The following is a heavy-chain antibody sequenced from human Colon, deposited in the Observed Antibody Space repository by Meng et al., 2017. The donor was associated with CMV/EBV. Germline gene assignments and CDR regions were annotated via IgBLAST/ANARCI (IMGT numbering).Heavy chain of an antibody. CDR3: ARDPFIKAFDI. CDR2: SDGAAQ. J-gene: IGHJ3*02. CDR1: GFIFTAYA. Sequence: GGSLRLSCVGSGFIFTAYAMHWVRQAPGKGLEWLASDGAAQNYADSVRGRFFMSRDDSKNSVYLQMDSLRSDDTAVYYCARDPFIKAFDIWGQGTMVTVSS. V-gene: IGHV3-30-3*01.